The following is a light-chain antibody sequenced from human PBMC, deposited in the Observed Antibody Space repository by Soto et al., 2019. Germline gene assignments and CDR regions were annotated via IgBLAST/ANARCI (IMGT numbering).Light chain of an antibody. V-gene: IGLV2-8*01. Sequence: QSALAQPPSASGSPGQSVTFSCTGTSSDIGNYDYVSWNQQHPGKAPKLIIYEVNKWPSGVPDRFSGSKSGSTASLTVSGLQAEDEADYYCTSYAGSNNVVFGGGTKLTVL. J-gene: IGLJ2*01. CDR2: EVN. CDR1: SSDIGNYDY. CDR3: TSYAGSNNVV.